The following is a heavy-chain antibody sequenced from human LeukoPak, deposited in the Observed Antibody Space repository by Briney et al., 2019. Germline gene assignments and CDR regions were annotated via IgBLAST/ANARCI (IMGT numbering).Heavy chain of an antibody. V-gene: IGHV3-23*01. CDR3: ARGKGIAARPSNWFDP. CDR1: GFTFSSYA. CDR2: ISGSGGST. J-gene: IGHJ5*02. D-gene: IGHD6-6*01. Sequence: GGSLRLSCAASGFTFSSYAMSWVRQAPGKGLEWVSAISGSGGSTYYADSVKGRFTISRDNSKNTLYLQMNSLRAEDTAVYYCARGKGIAARPSNWFDPWGQGTLVTVSS.